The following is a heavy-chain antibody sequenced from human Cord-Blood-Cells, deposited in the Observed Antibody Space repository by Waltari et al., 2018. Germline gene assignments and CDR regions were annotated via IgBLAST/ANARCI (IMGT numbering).Heavy chain of an antibody. D-gene: IGHD3-3*01. CDR2: ISAYNGNT. CDR3: ARGPPYDFWSGYYYYYYYMDV. V-gene: IGHV1-18*04. Sequence: QVQLVQSGAEVKKPGASVKVSCKASGYTFTSYGISWVRQAPGHGLEWMGWISAYNGNTNYAQKLQGRVTMTTDTSTSTAYMELRSLRSDDTAVYYCARGPPYDFWSGYYYYYYYMDVWGKGTTVTVSS. CDR1: GYTFTSYG. J-gene: IGHJ6*03.